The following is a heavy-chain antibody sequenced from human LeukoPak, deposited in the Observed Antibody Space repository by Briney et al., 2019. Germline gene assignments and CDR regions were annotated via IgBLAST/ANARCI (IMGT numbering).Heavy chain of an antibody. D-gene: IGHD4-23*01. CDR3: AREGATVVTPNAFDI. CDR1: GYTFTSYY. V-gene: IGHV1-46*01. CDR2: INPSGGST. Sequence: ASVKVSCKASGYTFTSYYMHWVRQAPGQGLEWMGIINPSGGSTSYAQKFQGRVTMTRDTSTSTVYMELSSLRSEDTAVYYCAREGATVVTPNAFDIWGQGAMVTVSS. J-gene: IGHJ3*02.